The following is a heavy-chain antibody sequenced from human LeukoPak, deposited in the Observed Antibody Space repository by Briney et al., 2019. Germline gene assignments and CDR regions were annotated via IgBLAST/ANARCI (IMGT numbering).Heavy chain of an antibody. CDR3: AKDRRLIELSYWFDP. CDR2: ISYDGSNK. D-gene: IGHD2-21*01. J-gene: IGHJ5*02. CDR1: GFTFSSYG. V-gene: IGHV3-30*18. Sequence: GGSLRLSCAASGFTFSSYGMHWVRQAPGKGLEWVAVISYDGSNKYYADSVKGRFTISRDNSKNTLYLQMNGLRAEDTAVYYCAKDRRLIELSYWFDPWGQGTLVTVSS.